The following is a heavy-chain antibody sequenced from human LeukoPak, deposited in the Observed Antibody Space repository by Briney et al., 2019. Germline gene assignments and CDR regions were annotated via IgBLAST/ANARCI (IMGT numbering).Heavy chain of an antibody. Sequence: GGSLRLSCAASGFTFSSYDMSWVRQAPGKGLEWVSSISGSGDSTYYADSVKGRFTISRDNSKNTLYLQMNSLRAEDTAVYYCAREVVAATLGPLTGAVYWGQGTLVTVSS. V-gene: IGHV3-23*01. CDR3: AREVVAATLGPLTGAVY. J-gene: IGHJ4*02. CDR1: GFTFSSYD. CDR2: ISGSGDST. D-gene: IGHD2-15*01.